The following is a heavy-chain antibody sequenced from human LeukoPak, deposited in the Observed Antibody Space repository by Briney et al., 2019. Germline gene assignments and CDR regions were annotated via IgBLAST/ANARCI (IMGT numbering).Heavy chain of an antibody. V-gene: IGHV3-9*01. CDR3: AKGADYYGSGALDP. Sequence: PGGSLRLSCAASGLTFDDYAMHWVRQAPGKGLEWVSGISWNSGSIGYADSVKGRFTISRDNAKNSLYLQMNSLRAEDTALYYCAKGADYYGSGALDPWGQGTLVTVSS. J-gene: IGHJ5*02. D-gene: IGHD3-10*01. CDR1: GLTFDDYA. CDR2: ISWNSGSI.